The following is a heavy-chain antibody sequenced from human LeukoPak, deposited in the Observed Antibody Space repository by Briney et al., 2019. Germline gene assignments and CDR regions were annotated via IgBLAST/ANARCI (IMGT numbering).Heavy chain of an antibody. J-gene: IGHJ4*02. D-gene: IGHD3-10*01. CDR3: ARDVWFGAGRTFDY. V-gene: IGHV4-61*02. CDR2: IYTSGST. Sequence: SQTLSLTCTVSGGSISSGSYYWSWIRQPAGKGLEWIGRIYTSGSTNYNPSLKSRVTIPVDTSKNQFSLKLSSVTAADTAVYYCARDVWFGAGRTFDYWGQGTLVTVSS. CDR1: GGSISSGSYY.